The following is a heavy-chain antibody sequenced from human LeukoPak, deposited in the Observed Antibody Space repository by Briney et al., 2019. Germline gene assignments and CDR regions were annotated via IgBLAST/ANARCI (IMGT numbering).Heavy chain of an antibody. CDR3: AKDVGKWESLHFFDY. V-gene: IGHV3-23*01. CDR2: IDGSGGST. Sequence: GGSLRLSCAASGFTFSSYAMSWFRQAPGRGLEWVSAIDGSGGSTYYADSVKGRFTISRDNSKNTLYLQMNSLRAEDTAIYYCAKDVGKWESLHFFDYWGQGTLVTVSS. CDR1: GFTFSSYA. J-gene: IGHJ4*02. D-gene: IGHD1-26*01.